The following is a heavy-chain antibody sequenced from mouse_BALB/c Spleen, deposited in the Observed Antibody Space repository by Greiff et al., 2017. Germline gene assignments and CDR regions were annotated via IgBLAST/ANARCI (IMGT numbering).Heavy chain of an antibody. CDR2: ISSGGGST. J-gene: IGHJ2*01. Sequence: DVKLVESGGGLVKPGGSLKLSCAASGFAFSSYDMSWVRQTPEKRLEWVAYISSGGGSTYYPDTVKGRFTISRDNAKNTLYLQMSSLKSEDTAMYYCARHVSGSFDYWGQGTTLTVSS. D-gene: IGHD6-2*01. CDR3: ARHVSGSFDY. V-gene: IGHV5-12-1*01. CDR1: GFAFSSYD.